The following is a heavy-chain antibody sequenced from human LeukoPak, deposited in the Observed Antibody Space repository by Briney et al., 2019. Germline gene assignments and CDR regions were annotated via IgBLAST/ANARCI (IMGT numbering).Heavy chain of an antibody. CDR1: GYTFTSYY. V-gene: IGHV1-46*01. CDR2: INPSGGST. Sequence: ASVKVSCKASGYTFTSYYMHWVRQAPGQGLEWMGIINPSGGSTTYTQKFQGRVTMTRDTSKNQFSLKLSSVTAADTAVYYCARGWGYSNLFQHWGQGTLVTVSS. J-gene: IGHJ1*01. CDR3: ARGWGYSNLFQH. D-gene: IGHD5-18*01.